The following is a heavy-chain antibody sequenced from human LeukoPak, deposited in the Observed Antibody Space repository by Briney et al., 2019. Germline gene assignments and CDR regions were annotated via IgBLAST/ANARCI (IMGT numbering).Heavy chain of an antibody. CDR2: ISGSGGST. CDR1: GFTFSSYA. V-gene: IGHV3-23*01. D-gene: IGHD4-17*01. J-gene: IGHJ4*02. Sequence: GGSLRLSCAASGFTFSSYAMSWVRQAPGKGLEWVSAISGSGGSTYYADSVKGRFTISGDNSKNTLYLQMNSLRAEDTAVYYCAKREDDYGDYEHYWGQGTLVTVSS. CDR3: AKREDDYGDYEHY.